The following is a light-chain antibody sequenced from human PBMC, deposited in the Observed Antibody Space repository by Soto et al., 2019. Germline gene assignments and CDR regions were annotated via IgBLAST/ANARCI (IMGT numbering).Light chain of an antibody. V-gene: IGKV1-12*01. CDR2: GAS. Sequence: DIQMTQSPSSVSASVGDRVTITCRASQGIGTWLAWYQQKPGKAPKYLIYGASSLHSGVPSRFSGSGSGTDFTLTISSLQTEDFATYYGQQANHFPLSFGGGTRVEIK. CDR3: QQANHFPLS. J-gene: IGKJ4*01. CDR1: QGIGTW.